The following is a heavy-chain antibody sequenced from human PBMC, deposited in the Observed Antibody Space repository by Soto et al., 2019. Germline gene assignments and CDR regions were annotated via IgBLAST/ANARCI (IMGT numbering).Heavy chain of an antibody. V-gene: IGHV1-69*12. CDR3: SRGDATKIVVTTYYGMDV. Sequence: QVQLVQSGAEVKKPGSSVKVSCKASGGSLSNYGISWVRQAPGQGLEWMGGIIPVFGTANYAQKFQGRVTITADESKSRVYMDVISLRSEDTAVYYCSRGDATKIVVTTYYGMDVWGQGTTVTVSS. CDR1: GGSLSNYG. D-gene: IGHD4-17*01. CDR2: IIPVFGTA. J-gene: IGHJ6*02.